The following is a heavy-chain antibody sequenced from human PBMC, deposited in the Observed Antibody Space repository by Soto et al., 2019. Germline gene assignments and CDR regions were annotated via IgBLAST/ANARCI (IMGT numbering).Heavy chain of an antibody. CDR2: VYPGDSET. J-gene: IGHJ6*02. CDR3: SRGGLCLGEGRPFYNYGMDV. Sequence: EQLVQSGAEVKKPGDSLKISCKGSGYRFTAYWIGWVRQKPGEGPEWMGVVYPGDSETKYSPSFQGQVTISVDKSISTAYLQWSILKTSGTAMYFCSRGGLCLGEGRPFYNYGMDVWGQGTTVTVTS. V-gene: IGHV5-51*01. D-gene: IGHD3-16*01. CDR1: GYRFTAYW.